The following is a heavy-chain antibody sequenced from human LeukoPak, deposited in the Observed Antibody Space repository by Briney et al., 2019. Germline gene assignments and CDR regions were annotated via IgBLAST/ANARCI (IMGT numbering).Heavy chain of an antibody. Sequence: TPSETLSLTCNVSGGSISNYYWNWIRQPAGKGLEWIGRFYARGNTNYNPSLKSRVTISVDTSKNQFSLKLSSVTAADTAVYYCARWGLYYYMDVWGKGTTVTVSS. CDR2: FYARGNT. V-gene: IGHV4-4*07. CDR3: ARWGLYYYMDV. CDR1: GGSISNYY. D-gene: IGHD7-27*01. J-gene: IGHJ6*03.